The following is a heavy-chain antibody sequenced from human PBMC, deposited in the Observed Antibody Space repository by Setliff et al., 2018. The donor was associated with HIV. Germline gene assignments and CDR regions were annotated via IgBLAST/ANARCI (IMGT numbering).Heavy chain of an antibody. CDR3: ARDVITDDYAAFDI. Sequence: ASVKVSCKASGYTFTSYYLHWVRQAPGQGLEWMGMINPSGGSASYAQKFQGRVTMTTDTSTSTAYMELRSLRSDDTAVYYCARDVITDDYAAFDIWGQGTMVTVSS. D-gene: IGHD3-22*01. CDR2: INPSGGSA. CDR1: GYTFTSYY. V-gene: IGHV1-46*01. J-gene: IGHJ3*02.